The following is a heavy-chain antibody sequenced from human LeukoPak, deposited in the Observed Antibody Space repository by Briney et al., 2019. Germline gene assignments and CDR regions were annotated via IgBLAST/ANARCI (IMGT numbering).Heavy chain of an antibody. V-gene: IGHV3-21*01. J-gene: IGHJ4*02. Sequence: GGSLRLSCAASGFTFSSYSMNWVRQAPGKGLEWVSSISSSSSYIYYADSVKGRFTISRDNAKNSLYLQMNSLRAEDTAVYYCARTPSSGWYESYYFDYRGQGTLVTVSS. CDR1: GFTFSSYS. CDR3: ARTPSSGWYESYYFDY. D-gene: IGHD6-19*01. CDR2: ISSSSSYI.